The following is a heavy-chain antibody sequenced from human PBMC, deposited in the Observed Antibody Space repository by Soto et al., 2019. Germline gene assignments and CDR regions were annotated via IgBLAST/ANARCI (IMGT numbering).Heavy chain of an antibody. CDR1: GGSISSGGYY. D-gene: IGHD6-13*01. CDR3: ARGREQQGNWFDP. Sequence: QVQLQESGPGLVKPSQTLSLTCTVSGGSISSGGYYWSWIRQHPGKGLEWIGYIYYSGSTYYNPSRKSRITIAVDTSKNQFSRKLSSVTAADTAVYYCARGREQQGNWFDPRGQGTLVTVSS. CDR2: IYYSGST. V-gene: IGHV4-31*03. J-gene: IGHJ5*02.